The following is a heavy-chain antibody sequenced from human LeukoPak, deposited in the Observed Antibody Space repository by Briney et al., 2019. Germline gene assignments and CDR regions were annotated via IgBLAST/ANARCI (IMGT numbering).Heavy chain of an antibody. CDR1: GYTFTGYY. J-gene: IGHJ6*02. CDR3: ARWSPYYYGMGV. Sequence: ASVKVSCKASGYTFTGYYMHWVRQAPGQGLEWMGRINPNSGGTNYAQKFQGRVTMTRDTSISTAYMELSRLRSDDTAVYYCARWSPYYYGMGVWGQGTTVTVSS. V-gene: IGHV1-2*06. CDR2: INPNSGGT.